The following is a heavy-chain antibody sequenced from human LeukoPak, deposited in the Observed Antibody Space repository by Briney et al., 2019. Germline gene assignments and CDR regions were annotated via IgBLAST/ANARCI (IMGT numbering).Heavy chain of an antibody. CDR3: ARGGSRSRRGDDAFDI. CDR1: GYTFTNYA. D-gene: IGHD3-10*01. J-gene: IGHJ3*02. CDR2: ISAYNGNT. V-gene: IGHV1-18*01. Sequence: ASVKVSCKASGYTFTNYAMNWVRQAPGQGLEWMGWISAYNGNTELAQKFQGRVTLATDASTSTAYVELRSLTSDDTAVYFCARGGSRSRRGDDAFDIWGEGTMVTVSS.